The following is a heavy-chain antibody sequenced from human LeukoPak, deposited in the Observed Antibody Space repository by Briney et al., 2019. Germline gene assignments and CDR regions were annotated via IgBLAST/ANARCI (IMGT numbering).Heavy chain of an antibody. D-gene: IGHD6-6*01. CDR1: GGXFSGYY. CDR3: ARAVEYSSTYNWFDP. CDR2: INHSGST. V-gene: IGHV4-34*01. J-gene: IGHJ5*02. Sequence: SETLSLTCAVYGGXFSGYYCSWIRQPPGKGLEWLGEINHSGSTNYNPSLKSRVTISVDTSKNQFSLKLSSVTAADTAVYYCARAVEYSSTYNWFDPWGQGTLVTVSS.